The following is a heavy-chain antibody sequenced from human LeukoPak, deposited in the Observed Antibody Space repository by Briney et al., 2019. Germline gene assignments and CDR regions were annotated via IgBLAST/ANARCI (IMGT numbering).Heavy chain of an antibody. CDR3: AKSLWDGAFDI. CDR1: GYTFTGYY. D-gene: IGHD3-16*01. CDR2: INPNSGGT. J-gene: IGHJ3*02. Sequence: ASVEVSCKASGYTFTGYYMHWVRQAPGQGLEWMGWINPNSGGTNYAQKFQGRVTMTRDTSISTAYMELSSLRSEDTAVYYCAKSLWDGAFDIWGQGTMVTVSS. V-gene: IGHV1-2*02.